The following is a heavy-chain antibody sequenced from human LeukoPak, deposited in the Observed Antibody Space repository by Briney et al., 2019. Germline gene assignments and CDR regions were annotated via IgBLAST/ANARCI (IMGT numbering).Heavy chain of an antibody. V-gene: IGHV4-39*07. CDR3: ARVSGSYYGDDAFDI. D-gene: IGHD1-26*01. CDR1: GGSIIISGYY. J-gene: IGHJ3*02. Sequence: SETLSLTCAVSGGSIIISGYYWAWIRQPPGKGLEWIGSVFYNGDTYYNPSLRSRVTISVDTSKNQFSLKLGSVTAADTAVYYCARVSGSYYGDDAFDIWGQGTMVTVSS. CDR2: VFYNGDT.